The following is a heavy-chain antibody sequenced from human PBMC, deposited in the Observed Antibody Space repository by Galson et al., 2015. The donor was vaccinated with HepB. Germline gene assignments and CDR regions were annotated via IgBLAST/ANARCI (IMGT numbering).Heavy chain of an antibody. CDR1: GLAFSSYA. V-gene: IGHV3-23*01. Sequence: SLRLSCAASGLAFSSYAMSWIRQAPGKGLKWVSSISNSGGSTYYADSVKGRFTISRDNSKNTVYLRMNSLRAEDMAVYYCAKGGGSNWFDPWGQGTLVTVSS. CDR2: ISNSGGST. J-gene: IGHJ5*02. CDR3: AKGGGSNWFDP. D-gene: IGHD3-16*01.